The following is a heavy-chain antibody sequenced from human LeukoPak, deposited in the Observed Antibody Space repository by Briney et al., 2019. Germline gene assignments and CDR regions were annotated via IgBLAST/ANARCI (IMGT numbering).Heavy chain of an antibody. V-gene: IGHV4-34*01. CDR2: INHSGST. CDR1: GGSFSGYY. J-gene: IGHJ4*02. Sequence: PSETLSLTCAFYGGSFSGYYWSWIRQPPGKGLEWIGEINHSGSTNYNPSLKSRVTISVDTSKNQFSLKLSSVTAADTAVYYCARHHPPTLPFPYWGQGTLVTVSS. CDR3: ARHHPPTLPFPY.